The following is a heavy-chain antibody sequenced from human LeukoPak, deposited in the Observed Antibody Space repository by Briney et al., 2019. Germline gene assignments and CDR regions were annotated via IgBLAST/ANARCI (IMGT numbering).Heavy chain of an antibody. J-gene: IGHJ4*02. V-gene: IGHV1-69*04. CDR1: GGTFSSYA. CDR3: AEHYYDSSGYYSDY. CDR2: IIPILGIA. D-gene: IGHD3-22*01. Sequence: SVKVSCKASGGTFSSYAISWVRQAPGQGLEWMGRIIPILGIANYAQKFQGRVTITADKSTSTAYMKLSSLRSEDTAVYYRAEHYYDSSGYYSDYWGQGTLVTVSS.